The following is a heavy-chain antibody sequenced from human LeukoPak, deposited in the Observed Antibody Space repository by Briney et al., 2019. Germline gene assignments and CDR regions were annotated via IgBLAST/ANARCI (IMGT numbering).Heavy chain of an antibody. CDR3: ARHYLNNWNYPLCYFDH. Sequence: ASVKVSCKASGYTFTSYGISWVRQAPGQGLEWMGWISAYNGNTNYAQKLQGRVTMTTDTSTSTAYMELRSLRSDDTAVYYCARHYLNNWNYPLCYFDHWGQGTLVTVSS. D-gene: IGHD1-7*01. J-gene: IGHJ4*02. V-gene: IGHV1-18*01. CDR2: ISAYNGNT. CDR1: GYTFTSYG.